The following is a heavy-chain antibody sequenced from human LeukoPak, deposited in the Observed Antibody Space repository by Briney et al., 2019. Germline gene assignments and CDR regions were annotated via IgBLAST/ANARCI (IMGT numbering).Heavy chain of an antibody. CDR1: GGSISSSSYY. V-gene: IGHV4-39*01. D-gene: IGHD6-13*01. J-gene: IGHJ6*02. Sequence: SETLSLTCTVSGGSISSSSYYWGWIRQPPGKGLEWIGSIYYSGSTYYNPSLKSRVTISVDTSKNQFSLKLSSVTAADTAVHYCASFSSSWYQDYYYGMDVWGQGTTVTVSS. CDR3: ASFSSSWYQDYYYGMDV. CDR2: IYYSGST.